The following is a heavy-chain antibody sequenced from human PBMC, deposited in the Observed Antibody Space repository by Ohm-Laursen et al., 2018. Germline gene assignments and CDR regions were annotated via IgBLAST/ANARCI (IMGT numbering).Heavy chain of an antibody. V-gene: IGHV4-59*12. J-gene: IGHJ6*02. CDR1: GGSISSYY. CDR3: ARDHYDYYYGMDV. Sequence: SDTLSLTCTVSGGSISSYYWSWIRQPPGKGLEWIGYIHYSGNTNYNPSLKSRVTISVDTSKTQFSLKLSSVTAADTAVYYCARDHYDYYYGMDVWGQGTTVTVSS. CDR2: IHYSGNT.